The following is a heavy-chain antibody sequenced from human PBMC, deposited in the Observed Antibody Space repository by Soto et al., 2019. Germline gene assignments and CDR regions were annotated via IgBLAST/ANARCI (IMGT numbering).Heavy chain of an antibody. CDR1: GFTFSSSW. CDR2: IKQDGSEK. V-gene: IGHV3-7*01. J-gene: IGHJ6*03. Sequence: PGGSLRLSCAASGFTFSSSWMSWVRQAPGKGLEWVANIKQDGSEKYYVDSVKGRFTISRDNAKNSLYLQMNSLRAEDTAVYYCARDIVVVVAASDYYMDVWGKGTTVTVSS. D-gene: IGHD2-15*01. CDR3: ARDIVVVVAASDYYMDV.